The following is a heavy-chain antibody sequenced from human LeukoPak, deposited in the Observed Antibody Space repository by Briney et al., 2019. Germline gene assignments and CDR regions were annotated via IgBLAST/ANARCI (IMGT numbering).Heavy chain of an antibody. CDR1: GFTFSSYA. Sequence: PGGSLRLSCAASGFTFSSYAMSWVRQAPGKGLEGVAVIWYDGSNKYYADFVKGRFTISRDNSKNTLYLQMNSQRAEDTAVYYCAREAHEYGDYVPKTYIDYWGQGTLVTVSS. CDR2: IWYDGSNK. CDR3: AREAHEYGDYVPKTYIDY. J-gene: IGHJ4*02. D-gene: IGHD4-17*01. V-gene: IGHV3-33*08.